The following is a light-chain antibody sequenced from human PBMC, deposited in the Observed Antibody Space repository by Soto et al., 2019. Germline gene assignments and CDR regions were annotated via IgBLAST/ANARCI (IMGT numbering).Light chain of an antibody. CDR2: KAS. CDR3: QQYKSYSSWT. J-gene: IGKJ1*01. Sequence: DIQMTQSPSTLSAPVGARVTITCRASQTINSWLAWYQQKPGKAPKLLIYKASYLQSWVPSTFSGSGSGTEFTLTISSLQPDDFATYYCQQYKSYSSWTFGQGTKVDIK. CDR1: QTINSW. V-gene: IGKV1-5*03.